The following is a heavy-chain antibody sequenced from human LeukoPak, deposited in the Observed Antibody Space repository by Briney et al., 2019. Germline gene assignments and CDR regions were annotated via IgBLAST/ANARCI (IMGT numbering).Heavy chain of an antibody. CDR1: GFTFSNYW. Sequence: GGSLRLSCAASGFTFSNYWMTWVRQAPGKGLEWVANIKQDGSEKYYVDSVKGRFTISRDNAKNSLYLQMNSLRAEDTAVYYCAREPPYSSGWYGAGAFDIWGQGTMVTVSS. D-gene: IGHD6-19*01. CDR2: IKQDGSEK. V-gene: IGHV3-7*01. J-gene: IGHJ3*02. CDR3: AREPPYSSGWYGAGAFDI.